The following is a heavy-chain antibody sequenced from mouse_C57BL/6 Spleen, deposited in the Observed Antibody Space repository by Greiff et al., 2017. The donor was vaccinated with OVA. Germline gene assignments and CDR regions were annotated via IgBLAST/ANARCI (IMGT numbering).Heavy chain of an antibody. J-gene: IGHJ2*01. CDR2: IYPRDGST. CDR3: ASSTTVVVSDY. D-gene: IGHD1-1*01. Sequence: QVQLKESGPELVKPGASVKLSCKASGYTFTSYDINWVKQRPGQGLEWIGWIYPRDGSTKYNEKFKGKATLTVDTSSSTAYMELHSLTSEDSAVYFCASSTTVVVSDYWGQGTTLTVSS. V-gene: IGHV1-85*01. CDR1: GYTFTSYD.